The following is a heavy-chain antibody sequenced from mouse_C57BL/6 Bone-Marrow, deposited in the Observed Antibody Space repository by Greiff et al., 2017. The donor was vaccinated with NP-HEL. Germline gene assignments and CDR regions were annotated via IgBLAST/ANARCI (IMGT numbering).Heavy chain of an antibody. J-gene: IGHJ2*01. Sequence: EVHLVESGGDLVKPGGSLKLSCAASGFTFSSYGMSWVRQTPDKRLEWVATISSGGSYTYYPDSVKGRFTISRDNAKNTLYLQMSSLKSEDTDKYYCTRQKFDDWGQGTTLTVSS. CDR3: TRQKFDD. CDR2: ISSGGSYT. V-gene: IGHV5-6*01. CDR1: GFTFSSYG.